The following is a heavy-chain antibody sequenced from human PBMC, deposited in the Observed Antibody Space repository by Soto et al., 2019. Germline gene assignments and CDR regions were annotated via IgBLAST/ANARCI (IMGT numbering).Heavy chain of an antibody. D-gene: IGHD6-13*01. V-gene: IGHV4-39*01. J-gene: IGHJ5*02. CDR2: IYYSGST. Sequence: SETLSLTCTVSGGSISSSYYWGWIRQPPGKGLEWIGSIYYSGSTNYNPSLKRRVIISVDTSKNQFSLKLSSVTAADTAVYYCARRSPAAGTNWFDPWGQGTLVTVSS. CDR3: ARRSPAAGTNWFDP. CDR1: GGSISSSYY.